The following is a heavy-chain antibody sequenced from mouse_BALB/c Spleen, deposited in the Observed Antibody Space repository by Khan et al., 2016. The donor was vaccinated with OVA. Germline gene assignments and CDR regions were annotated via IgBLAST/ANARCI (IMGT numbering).Heavy chain of an antibody. V-gene: IGHV1S137*01. J-gene: IGHJ3*01. CDR2: ISTIYGDA. Sequence: QVQLKQSGAELVRPGVSVKISCKASGYTFTDYAMHWVKQRHAKSLEWIGVISTIYGDADYNQKFQGKASMPVDRYSSTVYMELARLTSADSAIYYGVRGGKFAYWGQGTLVTVSA. CDR1: GYTFTDYA. D-gene: IGHD1-1*02. CDR3: VRGGKFAY.